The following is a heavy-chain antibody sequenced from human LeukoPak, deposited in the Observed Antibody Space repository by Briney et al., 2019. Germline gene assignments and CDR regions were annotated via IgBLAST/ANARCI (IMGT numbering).Heavy chain of an antibody. V-gene: IGHV3-23*01. Sequence: GGSLRLSCAASGFTFSSYVMSWVRQAPGKGLEWVSAISGSGGSTYYADSVKGRFTISRDNSKNTLYLQMNSLRAEDTAVYYCAKDPSSIVGATRFDYWGQGTLVTVSS. CDR2: ISGSGGST. J-gene: IGHJ4*02. CDR1: GFTFSSYV. CDR3: AKDPSSIVGATRFDY. D-gene: IGHD1-26*01.